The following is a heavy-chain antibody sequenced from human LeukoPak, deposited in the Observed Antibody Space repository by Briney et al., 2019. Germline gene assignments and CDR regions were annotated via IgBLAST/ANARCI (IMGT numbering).Heavy chain of an antibody. CDR1: GFTFSRYW. CDR3: TTEVATFDY. Sequence: GGSLRLSCAASGFTFSRYWMHCVRQAPGKGLLWVSRINSDGSSTYYADSVKGRFTTSRDNAKNTLYLQMNSLKTEDTAVYYCTTEVATFDYWGQGTLVTVSS. V-gene: IGHV3-74*01. J-gene: IGHJ4*02. D-gene: IGHD2-15*01. CDR2: INSDGSST.